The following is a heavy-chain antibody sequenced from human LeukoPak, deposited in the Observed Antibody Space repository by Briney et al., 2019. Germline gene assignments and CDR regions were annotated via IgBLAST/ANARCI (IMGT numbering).Heavy chain of an antibody. CDR3: ARGDCSSTSCNGYSSSWDFDY. Sequence: PGGSLRLSCAASGFTFSYFEMNWVRQAPGKGLEWVSSISSSSSYINYADSVRGRFTISRDNAKNSLYLQMNSLRAEDTAVYYCARGDCSSTSCNGYSSSWDFDYWGQGTLVTVSS. V-gene: IGHV3-21*01. CDR1: GFTFSYFE. CDR2: ISSSSSYI. J-gene: IGHJ4*02. D-gene: IGHD2-2*01.